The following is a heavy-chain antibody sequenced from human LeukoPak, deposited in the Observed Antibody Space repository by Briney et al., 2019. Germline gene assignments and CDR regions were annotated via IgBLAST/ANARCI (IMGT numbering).Heavy chain of an antibody. CDR1: GGSISSYY. D-gene: IGHD4-17*01. V-gene: IGHV4-59*12. CDR3: ERVLAPSGDYEDYGMDV. J-gene: IGHJ6*02. CDR2: IYYSGST. Sequence: PSETLSLTCTVSGGSISSYYWSWIREPPGEGLEWIGYIYYSGSTNYNPSRKGRVTISVDTSKDQVSLKLSSVTAADTAVSYCERVLAPSGDYEDYGMDVWGQGTTVTVSS.